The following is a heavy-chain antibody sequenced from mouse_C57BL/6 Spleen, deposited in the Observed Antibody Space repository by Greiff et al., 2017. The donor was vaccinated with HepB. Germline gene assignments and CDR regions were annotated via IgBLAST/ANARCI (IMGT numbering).Heavy chain of an antibody. D-gene: IGHD1-1*02. V-gene: IGHV1-50*01. CDR2: IDPSDSYT. CDR1: GYTFTSYW. CDR3: ARGYGVYAMDY. J-gene: IGHJ4*01. Sequence: VQLQQPGAELVKPGASVKLSCKASGYTFTSYWMQWVKQRPGQGLEWIGEIDPSDSYTNYNQKFKGKATLTVDTSSSTAYMQLSSLTSEDSAVYYCARGYGVYAMDYWGQGTSVTVSS.